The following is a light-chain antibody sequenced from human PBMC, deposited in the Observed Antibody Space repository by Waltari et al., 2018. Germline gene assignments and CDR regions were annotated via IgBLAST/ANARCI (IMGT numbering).Light chain of an antibody. V-gene: IGKV3-11*01. CDR3: QHRTTWPPSLT. CDR2: DTS. Sequence: IVLTQSPATMSLSQGERATLSSMASQSVSSSLAWYQQKPGQTPRLLIYDTSKRATVIPARFSGSGSGTDFTLTISSLEPEDFAVYYCQHRTTWPPSLTFGGGTRVEVK. J-gene: IGKJ4*01. CDR1: QSVSSS.